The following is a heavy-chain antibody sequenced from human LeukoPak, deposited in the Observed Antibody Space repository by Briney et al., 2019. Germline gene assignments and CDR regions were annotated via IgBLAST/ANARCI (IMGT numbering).Heavy chain of an antibody. Sequence: SETLSLTCTVSGYSISSGYYWGWIRQPPGKGLEWIGSGYHIGSTYFNPSLRSRVTILTDIFKNQFSLKMSSVTAADTAIYYCARVGDHGDYVNWFDPWGPGTLVTVSS. D-gene: IGHD4-17*01. CDR1: GYSISSGYY. V-gene: IGHV4-38-2*02. CDR3: ARVGDHGDYVNWFDP. CDR2: GYHIGST. J-gene: IGHJ5*02.